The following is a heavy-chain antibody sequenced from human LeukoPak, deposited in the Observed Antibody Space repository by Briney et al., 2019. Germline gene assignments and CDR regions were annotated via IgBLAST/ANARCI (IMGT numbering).Heavy chain of an antibody. CDR1: GFTFSSYA. D-gene: IGHD6-13*01. Sequence: PGGSLRLSCAASGFTFSSYAMHWVRQAPGKGLVWVSRVNTDGTTTAYADSVKGRFTISRDNTKKTLYLQMNSLRVEDTAVYYCARGAGIARGAFDIWGQGTIMVTVSS. V-gene: IGHV3-74*01. J-gene: IGHJ3*02. CDR3: ARGAGIARGAFDI. CDR2: VNTDGTTT.